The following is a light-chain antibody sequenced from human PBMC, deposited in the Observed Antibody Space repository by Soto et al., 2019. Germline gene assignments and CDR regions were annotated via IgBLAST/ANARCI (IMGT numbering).Light chain of an antibody. J-gene: IGKJ4*01. V-gene: IGKV1-39*01. CDR1: QSISSW. CDR2: AAS. CDR3: RKRYSTPLT. Sequence: DIEMTQSPFTLPASVGHRVPITCRASQSISSWLAWYQQKPGKAPKLLIYAASSLQSGVQSKFRGGGSGTNFTRNIRSRRPGMLATNNARKRYSTPLTFGRGTKVDIK.